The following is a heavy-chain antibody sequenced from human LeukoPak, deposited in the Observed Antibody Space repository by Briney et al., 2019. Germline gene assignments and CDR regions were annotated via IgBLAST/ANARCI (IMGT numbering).Heavy chain of an antibody. Sequence: SETLSLTCTVSGGSISSGSYYWSWIRQPPGKGLEWIGYIYYSGSTNYNPSLKNRVTISLDTSKNQFSLKLSSVTAADTAIYYCARARSAKWGFDYWGQGILVTVSS. J-gene: IGHJ4*02. CDR2: IYYSGST. V-gene: IGHV4-61*01. CDR3: ARARSAKWGFDY. CDR1: GGSISSGSYY. D-gene: IGHD1-26*01.